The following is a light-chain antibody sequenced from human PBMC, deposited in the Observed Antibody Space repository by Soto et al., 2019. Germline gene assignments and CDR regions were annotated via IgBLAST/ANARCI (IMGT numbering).Light chain of an antibody. J-gene: IGLJ1*01. V-gene: IGLV2-14*01. Sequence: QSALTQPASVSGSPGQSITISCTGTSSDGGGYNYVSWYQQHPGKAPKLMIYDVSNRPSGVSNRYSGSKSGNTASLTISGLQAEDEADYYCSSYTSSSTLAFGTGTKLTVL. CDR1: SSDGGGYNY. CDR2: DVS. CDR3: SSYTSSSTLA.